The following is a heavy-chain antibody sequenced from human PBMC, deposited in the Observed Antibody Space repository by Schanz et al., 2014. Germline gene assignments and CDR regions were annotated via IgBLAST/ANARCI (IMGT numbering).Heavy chain of an antibody. CDR2: ISSGGGNT. J-gene: IGHJ4*02. D-gene: IGHD3-22*01. CDR1: GFSFTTYA. CDR3: AKDRSWDYDSSGYFDY. Sequence: EVQLLESGGGLVQPGGSLRLSCASSGFSFTTYAMSWVRQAPGKGLEWVSSISSGGGNTYYADSVKGRFTISRDNSKNTLYIQMNSLRAEDTAVYYCAKDRSWDYDSSGYFDYWGQGTLVTVSS. V-gene: IGHV3-23*01.